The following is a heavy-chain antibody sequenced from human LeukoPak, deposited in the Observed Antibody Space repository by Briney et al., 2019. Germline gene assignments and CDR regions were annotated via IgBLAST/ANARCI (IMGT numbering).Heavy chain of an antibody. J-gene: IGHJ4*02. D-gene: IGHD2-15*01. V-gene: IGHV1-18*01. CDR1: GYTLISYG. CDR2: VSAYADDA. CDR3: ARDCIGCHGFDY. Sequence: GASVKVSCKASGYTLISYGISWVRQAPGQGLEWMGWVSAYADDANYVQKFQGRVTMTTDTSTSTAYMELRSLRSDDTAVYYCARDCIGCHGFDYWGQGTLVTVSS.